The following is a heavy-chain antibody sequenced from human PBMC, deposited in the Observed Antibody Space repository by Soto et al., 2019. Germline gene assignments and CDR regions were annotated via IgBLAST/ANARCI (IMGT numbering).Heavy chain of an antibody. J-gene: IGHJ4*02. CDR3: ARATCSSSTSYAVYFDS. Sequence: EVQLVESGGGLVQPGGSLRLSCVASGFTFSSYWMSWVRQAPGKGLEWVANIKQDGSKKYYEDSVKGRFTISRDNAKNSLYQEMNSLRAEDTAVYYCARATCSSSTSYAVYFDSWGQGTLVTVSS. D-gene: IGHD2-2*01. CDR1: GFTFSSYW. V-gene: IGHV3-7*01. CDR2: IKQDGSKK.